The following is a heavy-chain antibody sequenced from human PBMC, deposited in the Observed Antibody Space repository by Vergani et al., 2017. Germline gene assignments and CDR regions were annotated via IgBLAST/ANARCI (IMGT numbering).Heavy chain of an antibody. J-gene: IGHJ5*02. CDR2: IFSNDEK. CDR3: ALTSYGDYGDNNWFDP. Sequence: QVTLKESGPVLVKPTETLTLTCTVSGFSLSNARMGVSWIRQPPGKALEWLAHIFSNDEKSYSTSLKSRLTISKDTSKSQVVLTMTNMDPVDTATYYCALTSYGDYGDNNWFDPWGQGTLVTVSS. V-gene: IGHV2-26*01. CDR1: GFSLSNARMG. D-gene: IGHD4-17*01.